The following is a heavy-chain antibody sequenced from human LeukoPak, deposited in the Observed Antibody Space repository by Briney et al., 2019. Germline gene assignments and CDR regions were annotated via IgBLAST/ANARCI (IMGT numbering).Heavy chain of an antibody. CDR1: GYTFTGYY. CDR2: INPNSGGT. Sequence: ASVKVSCKASGYTFTGYYMHWVRQAPGQELEWMGWINPNSGGTNYAQKFQGRVTMTRDTSISTAYMELSRLRSDDTAVYYCARRIAVAGPDLDYWGQGTLVTVSS. CDR3: ARRIAVAGPDLDY. J-gene: IGHJ4*02. V-gene: IGHV1-2*02. D-gene: IGHD6-19*01.